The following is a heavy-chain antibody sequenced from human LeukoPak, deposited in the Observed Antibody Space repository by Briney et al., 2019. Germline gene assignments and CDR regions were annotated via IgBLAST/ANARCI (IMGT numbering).Heavy chain of an antibody. D-gene: IGHD5-18*01. CDR1: GFTFDDYA. CDR2: ITWNSGST. CDR3: AKDIQGRWDTAMIEAQLAFDY. V-gene: IGHV3-9*01. J-gene: IGHJ4*02. Sequence: GGSLRLSCAASGFTFDDYAMTWVRQAPGKGLEWVSGITWNSGSTGYADSVKGRFTISRDNAKNSLYLQMNSLRAEDTALYYCAKDIQGRWDTAMIEAQLAFDYWGQGTLVTVSS.